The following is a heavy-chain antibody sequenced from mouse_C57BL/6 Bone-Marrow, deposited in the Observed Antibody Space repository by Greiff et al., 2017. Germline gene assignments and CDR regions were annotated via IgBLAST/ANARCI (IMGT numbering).Heavy chain of an antibody. CDR3: ARAGGIYYGNYAWFAY. J-gene: IGHJ3*01. D-gene: IGHD2-1*01. CDR2: IWTGGGT. CDR1: GFSLTSYA. V-gene: IGHV2-9-1*01. Sequence: VKLQESGPGLVAPSQSLSITCTVSGFSLTSYAISWVRQPPGKGLEWLGVIWTGGGTNYNSALKSRLSISKDNSKSQVFLKMNSLQTDDTARYYCARAGGIYYGNYAWFAYWGQGTLVTVSA.